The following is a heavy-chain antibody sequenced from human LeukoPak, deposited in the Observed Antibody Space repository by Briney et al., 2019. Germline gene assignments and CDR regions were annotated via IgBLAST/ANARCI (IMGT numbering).Heavy chain of an antibody. Sequence: ASVKVSCKASGYTFTGYYLHWVRQAPGQGLEWMGWINPNSGGTNYAQKFQGRVTMTRDTSISTAYMELSRLRSDDTAVYYCASHYGSGSYYFYWGQGTLVTVSS. CDR1: GYTFTGYY. CDR3: ASHYGSGSYYFY. V-gene: IGHV1-2*02. D-gene: IGHD3-10*01. CDR2: INPNSGGT. J-gene: IGHJ4*02.